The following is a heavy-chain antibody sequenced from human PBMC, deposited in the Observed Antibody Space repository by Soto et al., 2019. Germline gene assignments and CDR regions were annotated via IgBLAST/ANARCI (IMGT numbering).Heavy chain of an antibody. D-gene: IGHD5-18*01. Sequence: SETLSLTCTVSGGSISSYYWSWIRQPPGKGLEWIGYIYYSGSTNYNPSLKSRVTISVDTSKNQFSLKLSSVTAADTAVYYCARVQGSGYGFDYWGQGTLVTVS. CDR3: ARVQGSGYGFDY. CDR1: GGSISSYY. V-gene: IGHV4-59*01. CDR2: IYYSGST. J-gene: IGHJ4*02.